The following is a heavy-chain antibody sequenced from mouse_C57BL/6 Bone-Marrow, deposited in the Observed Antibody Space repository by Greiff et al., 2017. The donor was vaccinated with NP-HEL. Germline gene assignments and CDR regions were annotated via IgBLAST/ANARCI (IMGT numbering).Heavy chain of an antibody. D-gene: IGHD1-1*01. Sequence: VQLQQSGAELAKPGASVKLSCKASGYTFTSYWMHWVNQRPGQGLEWIGYINPSSGYTKYNQKFKDKATLTADKSSSTAYMQLSSLTYEDSAVYYCARGAVVAPYAMDYWGQGTSVTVSS. CDR1: GYTFTSYW. CDR3: ARGAVVAPYAMDY. CDR2: INPSSGYT. J-gene: IGHJ4*01. V-gene: IGHV1-7*01.